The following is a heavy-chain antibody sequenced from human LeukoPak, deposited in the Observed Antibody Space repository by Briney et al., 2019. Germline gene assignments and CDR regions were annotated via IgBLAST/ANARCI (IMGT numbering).Heavy chain of an antibody. CDR2: IIPIFGTA. CDR1: GGTFSSYA. CDR3: ARVRSWREYYFDY. D-gene: IGHD3-10*01. Sequence: ASVKVSCKASGGTFSSYAISWVRQAPGQGLEWMGGIIPIFGTANYAQKFQGRVTITTDESTSTAYMELSSLRSEDTAVYYWARVRSWREYYFDYWGQGTLVTVPS. J-gene: IGHJ4*02. V-gene: IGHV1-69*05.